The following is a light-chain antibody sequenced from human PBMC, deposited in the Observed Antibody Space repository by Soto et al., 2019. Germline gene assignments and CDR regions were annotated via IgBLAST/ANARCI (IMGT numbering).Light chain of an antibody. CDR3: LSYTSSTTYV. CDR1: SSDVGGYNS. CDR2: DVS. Sequence: QPGLTEPGAGSGSPGRSITISCTGTSSDVGGYNSVSWYQQPPGKAPKLVIFDVSNRPSGVSNRFSGSKSGNTASLTISGLQPEDEADYYCLSYTSSTTYVFGTGTKVTVL. J-gene: IGLJ1*01. V-gene: IGLV2-14*01.